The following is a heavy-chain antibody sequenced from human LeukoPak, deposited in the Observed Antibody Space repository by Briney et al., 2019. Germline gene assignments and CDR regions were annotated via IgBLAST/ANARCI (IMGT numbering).Heavy chain of an antibody. CDR1: GYTFTSYG. Sequence: VASVKVSCKASGYTFTSYGISWVRQAPGQGLEWMGWISAYNGNTNYAQKLQGRVTMTTDTSTSTAYMELRSLRSDDTAVYYCGRGVPVPSGSFDGTSESWGQGTLVTVSS. J-gene: IGHJ5*02. CDR2: ISAYNGNT. V-gene: IGHV1-18*01. CDR3: GRGVPVPSGSFDGTSES. D-gene: IGHD3-10*01.